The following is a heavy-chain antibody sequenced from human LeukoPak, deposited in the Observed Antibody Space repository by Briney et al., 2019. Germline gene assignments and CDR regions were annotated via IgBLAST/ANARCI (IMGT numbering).Heavy chain of an antibody. Sequence: SETLSLTCAVYGGSFSGYYWSWIRQPPGKGLEWIGEINHSGSTNYNPSLKSRVTISVDTSKNQFSLKLSSVTAADTAVYYCARLFHEGGGIRNYYYYYMDVWGKGTTVTVSS. D-gene: IGHD2-21*01. V-gene: IGHV4-34*01. J-gene: IGHJ6*03. CDR2: INHSGST. CDR1: GGSFSGYY. CDR3: ARLFHEGGGIRNYYYYYMDV.